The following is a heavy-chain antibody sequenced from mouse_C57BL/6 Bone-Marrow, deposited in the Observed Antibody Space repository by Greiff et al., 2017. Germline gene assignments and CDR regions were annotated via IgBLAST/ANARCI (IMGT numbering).Heavy chain of an antibody. CDR3: ARPSYYGSSYGYFDG. CDR2: IHPNSGST. V-gene: IGHV1-64*01. D-gene: IGHD1-1*01. CDR1: GYTFTSYW. J-gene: IGHJ1*03. Sequence: VQLQQPGAELVKPGASVKLSCKASGYTFTSYWMHWVKQRPGQGLEWIGMIHPNSGSTNYNEKLKSKATLTVDKSSSTAYMQLSSLTSEDSAVYYGARPSYYGSSYGYFDGWGTGTTVTVSS.